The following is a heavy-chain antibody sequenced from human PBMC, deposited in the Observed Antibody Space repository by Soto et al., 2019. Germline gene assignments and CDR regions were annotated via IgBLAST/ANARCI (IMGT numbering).Heavy chain of an antibody. Sequence: SSETLSLTCAVSGGSISSSNWWSWVRQPPGKGLEWIGEIYHSGSTNYNPSLKSRVTISVDKSKNQFSLKLSSVTAADTAVYYCARARSYGDYFDYWGQGTLVTVSS. V-gene: IGHV4-4*02. D-gene: IGHD4-17*01. J-gene: IGHJ4*02. CDR3: ARARSYGDYFDY. CDR2: IYHSGST. CDR1: GGSISSSNW.